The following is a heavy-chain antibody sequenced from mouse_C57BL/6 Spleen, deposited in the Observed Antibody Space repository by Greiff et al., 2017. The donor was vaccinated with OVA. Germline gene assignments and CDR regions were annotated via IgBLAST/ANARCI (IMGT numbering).Heavy chain of an antibody. J-gene: IGHJ2*01. Sequence: EVMLVESGGDLVKPGGSLKLSCAASGFTFSSYGMSWVRQTPDKRLEWVATISRGGSYTYYPDSVKGRCTISRDKAKNTLYLQMSSLKSEDTAMYYCARHAGKRCDYWGQGTTLTVSS. CDR1: GFTFSSYG. CDR2: ISRGGSYT. CDR3: ARHAGKRCDY. D-gene: IGHD4-1*01. V-gene: IGHV5-6*01.